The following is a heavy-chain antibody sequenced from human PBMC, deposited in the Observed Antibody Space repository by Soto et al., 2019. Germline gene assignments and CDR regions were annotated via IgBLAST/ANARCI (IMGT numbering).Heavy chain of an antibody. CDR2: IDPSDSYT. J-gene: IGHJ6*02. D-gene: IGHD3-22*01. Sequence: LGESLKISCKGSGYSFTSYWISWVRQMPGEGLEWMGRIDPSDSYTNYSPSFQGHVTLSIDTSISTAYVQWSSLKASDTAVYYCARRAPSGFDYFDSSGADGMDVWGQGTTVTVSS. CDR1: GYSFTSYW. V-gene: IGHV5-10-1*01. CDR3: ARRAPSGFDYFDSSGADGMDV.